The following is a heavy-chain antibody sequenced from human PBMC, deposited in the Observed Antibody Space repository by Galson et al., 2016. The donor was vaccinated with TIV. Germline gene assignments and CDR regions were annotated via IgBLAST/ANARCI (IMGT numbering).Heavy chain of an antibody. V-gene: IGHV3-30-3*01. D-gene: IGHD1-1*01. Sequence: SLRLSCAASGFIFSSYAMHWVRQAPGKGLEWVAFISYDGTYTYFGDSVKGRFTISRDNSKNTLYLQMNSLTSEDTAVYYCAKEVERRLHSWGQGTLVTVSS. J-gene: IGHJ4*02. CDR1: GFIFSSYA. CDR3: AKEVERRLHS. CDR2: ISYDGTYT.